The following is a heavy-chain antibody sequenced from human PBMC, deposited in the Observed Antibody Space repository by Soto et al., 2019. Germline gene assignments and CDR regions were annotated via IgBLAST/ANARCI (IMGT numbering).Heavy chain of an antibody. J-gene: IGHJ6*02. Sequence: EVQLSESGGGLVQPGGSLRLSCAASGFTFSYYTMSWVRQAPGKGLEWVSGISGSGDTIYYADSVKGRFTISRDNYKNTLYLQMNSLRADDKAVYYCADPVPAATHYDYYDMDVWGQGTTVTVSS. D-gene: IGHD2-2*01. CDR1: GFTFSYYT. CDR3: ADPVPAATHYDYYDMDV. V-gene: IGHV3-23*01. CDR2: ISGSGDTI.